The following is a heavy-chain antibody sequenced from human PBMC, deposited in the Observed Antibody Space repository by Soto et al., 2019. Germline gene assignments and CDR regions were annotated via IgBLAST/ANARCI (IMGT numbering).Heavy chain of an antibody. CDR3: AKDMLREAVVWLDV. CDR2: ISYDGSNK. V-gene: IGHV3-30*18. CDR1: GFTFSSYG. D-gene: IGHD3-22*01. Sequence: LRLSCAASGFTFSSYGMHWVRQAPGKGLEWVAVISYDGSNKYYADSVKGRFTISRDNSKNTLYLQMNSLRAEDTAVYYCAKDMLREAVVWLDVWGQGTTVTVSS. J-gene: IGHJ6*02.